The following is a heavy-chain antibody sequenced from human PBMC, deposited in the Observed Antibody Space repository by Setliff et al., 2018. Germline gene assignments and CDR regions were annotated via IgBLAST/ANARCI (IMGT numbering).Heavy chain of an antibody. CDR3: AKGGTYRYFDF. Sequence: SETLSLTCTVSGDSISSRRNYWGWFRQPAGKELEWIGQIYTSWSTNYDPSLESRAIMSVDASKNEISLKLKSVTAADTAVYYCAKGGTYRYFDFWGQGALVTVSS. V-gene: IGHV4-61*09. CDR1: GDSISSRRNY. J-gene: IGHJ4*02. D-gene: IGHD1-1*01. CDR2: IYTSWST.